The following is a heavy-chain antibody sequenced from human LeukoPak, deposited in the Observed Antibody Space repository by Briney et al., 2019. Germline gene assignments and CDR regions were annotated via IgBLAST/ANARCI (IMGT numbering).Heavy chain of an antibody. D-gene: IGHD3-16*02. J-gene: IGHJ4*02. CDR3: ARGPYDYVWGSYRYTLFDY. CDR1: GGSFSGYY. Sequence: SETLSLTCAVYGGSFSGYYWSWIRQPPGKGLEWIGEINHSGSTNYNPPLKSRVTISVDTSKNQFSLKLSSVTAADTAVYCCARGPYDYVWGSYRYTLFDYWGQGTLVTVSS. CDR2: INHSGST. V-gene: IGHV4-34*01.